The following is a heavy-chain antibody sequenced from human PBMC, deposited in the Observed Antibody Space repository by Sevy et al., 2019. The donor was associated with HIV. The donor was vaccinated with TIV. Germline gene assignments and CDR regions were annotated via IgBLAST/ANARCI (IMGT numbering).Heavy chain of an antibody. CDR2: IYYSGTT. Sequence: SETLSLTCSVSAGSISSYYWSWIRQPPGKGLEWFGYIYYSGTTDYNPSLKSRFTISQDKSKKVFSLRLWSVTAADTAVYYCARDKARLTPRGFDIWGQGTMLTVSS. D-gene: IGHD3-16*01. CDR1: AGSISSYY. CDR3: ARDKARLTPRGFDI. V-gene: IGHV4-59*13. J-gene: IGHJ3*02.